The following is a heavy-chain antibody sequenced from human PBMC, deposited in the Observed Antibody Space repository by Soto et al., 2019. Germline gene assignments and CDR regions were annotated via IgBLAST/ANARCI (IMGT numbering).Heavy chain of an antibody. J-gene: IGHJ4*02. CDR1: GFSFDDFV. CDR3: AKGVATAVPALDY. Sequence: GGSLRLSCVASGFSFDDFVMNWVRQRPGKGLEWVSSVSWNSGAKLYADSVKGRFAISRDSAKKSVYLQMNSLRPDDTAFYYCAKGVATAVPALDYWGQGTLVTVSS. V-gene: IGHV3-9*01. D-gene: IGHD2-21*02. CDR2: VSWNSGAK.